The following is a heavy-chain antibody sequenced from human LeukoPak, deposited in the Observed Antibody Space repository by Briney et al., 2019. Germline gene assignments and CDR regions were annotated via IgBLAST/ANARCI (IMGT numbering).Heavy chain of an antibody. J-gene: IGHJ4*02. Sequence: GGSLRLSCAASGFTFSSYAMSWVRQAPGKGLEWVSAISGSGGSTYYADSVKGRFTISRDNSKNTLYLQMNSLRAEDTAVYYCAKDLGYVYIQGKFDYWGQGTLVTVSS. CDR2: ISGSGGST. D-gene: IGHD3-16*01. CDR3: AKDLGYVYIQGKFDY. V-gene: IGHV3-23*01. CDR1: GFTFSSYA.